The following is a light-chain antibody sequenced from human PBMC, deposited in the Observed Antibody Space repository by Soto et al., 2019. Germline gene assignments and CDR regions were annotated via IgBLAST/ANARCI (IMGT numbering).Light chain of an antibody. CDR2: DVS. V-gene: IGLV2-11*01. CDR1: SSDVGGYSY. J-gene: IGLJ1*01. Sequence: QPVLTQPRSVSGSPGHSVTISCTGTSSDVGGYSYVSWYQQHPGKAPKLMISDVSKRPSGVPDRFSGSKFGNTASLTISGRQAEDEADYYCCLYAGAFTYVFGSGTKLTVL. CDR3: CLYAGAFTYV.